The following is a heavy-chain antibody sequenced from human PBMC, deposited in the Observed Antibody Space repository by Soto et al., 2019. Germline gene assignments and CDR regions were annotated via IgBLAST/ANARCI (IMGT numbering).Heavy chain of an antibody. Sequence: PGGSLRLSCAASGFTFSSYSMNWVRQAPGKGLEWVSYISSSSSTIYYADSVKGRFTISRDNAKNSLYLQMNSLRDEDTVVYYCARGSPKPSMATTSDYWGQGTLVTVSS. J-gene: IGHJ4*02. CDR1: GFTFSSYS. CDR3: ARGSPKPSMATTSDY. CDR2: ISSSSSTI. D-gene: IGHD1-1*01. V-gene: IGHV3-48*02.